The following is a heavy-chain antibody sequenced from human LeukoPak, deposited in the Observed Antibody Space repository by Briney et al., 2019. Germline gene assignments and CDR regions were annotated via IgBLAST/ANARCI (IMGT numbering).Heavy chain of an antibody. D-gene: IGHD5-12*01. J-gene: IGHJ4*02. CDR3: AREYSGYDSVFDY. V-gene: IGHV4-59*01. CDR1: GGSISSYY. Sequence: PSETLSLTCTVSGGSISSYYWSWIRQPPGKGLEWIGYIYYSGSTNYNPSLKSRVTISVDTSKNQFSLKLSSVTAADTAVYYCAREYSGYDSVFDYWGQGTLVTVSS. CDR2: IYYSGST.